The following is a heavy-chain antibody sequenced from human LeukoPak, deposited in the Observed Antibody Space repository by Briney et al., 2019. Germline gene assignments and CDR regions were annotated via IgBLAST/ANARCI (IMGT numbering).Heavy chain of an antibody. CDR3: ARGNTVVVPYYYYGMDV. J-gene: IGHJ6*02. Sequence: TLSLTCAVSGGYVSSGGYYWSWIRQHPGKGLEWIGYIYYSGSTYYNPSLKSRVTISVDKSKNQFSLKLSSVTAADTAVYYCARGNTVVVPYYYYGMDVWGQGTTVTVSS. CDR2: IYYSGST. CDR1: GGYVSSGGYY. V-gene: IGHV4-31*11. D-gene: IGHD3-22*01.